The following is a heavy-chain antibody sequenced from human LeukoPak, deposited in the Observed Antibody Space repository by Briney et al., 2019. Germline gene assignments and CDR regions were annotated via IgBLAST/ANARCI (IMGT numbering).Heavy chain of an antibody. CDR2: ISAYNGNT. J-gene: IGHJ4*02. CDR3: ARDPQVSLTYYFDY. Sequence: ALVKVSCKASGYTFTSYGISWVRQAPGQGLEWMGWISAYNGNTNYAQKFQGRVTMTRDMSTSTVYMELSSLRSEDTAVYYCARDPQVSLTYYFDYWGQGTLVTVSS. V-gene: IGHV1-18*01. CDR1: GYTFTSYG.